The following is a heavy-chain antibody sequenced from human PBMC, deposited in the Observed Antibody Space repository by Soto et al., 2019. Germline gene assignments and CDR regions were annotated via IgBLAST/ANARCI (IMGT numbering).Heavy chain of an antibody. CDR1: GFSLTSGIVG. Sequence: VPTLVNATQNLTLTCTFSGFSLTSGIVGVGWIRQPPGEALEWLALIYWNDEQYYNPSLRNRLTITRDTSKNQVVLTMTNMEPVDTATYYCAHRLPGPSGYDAWGQGTTVTASS. CDR3: AHRLPGPSGYDA. J-gene: IGHJ6*02. V-gene: IGHV2-5*01. CDR2: IYWNDEQ. D-gene: IGHD6-13*01.